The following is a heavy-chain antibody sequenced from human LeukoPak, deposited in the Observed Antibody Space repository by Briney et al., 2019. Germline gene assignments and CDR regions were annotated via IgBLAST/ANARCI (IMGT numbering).Heavy chain of an antibody. J-gene: IGHJ3*02. CDR1: GFTFSSYA. D-gene: IGHD5-12*01. CDR2: ISYDGSNK. Sequence: SGGSLRLSCAASGFTFSSYAMHWVRQAPGKGLEWVAVISYDGSNKYYADSVKGRFTISRDNSKNTLYLQMNSLRAEDTAVYYCARGKTERGYTFDIWGQGTMVTVSS. CDR3: ARGKTERGYTFDI. V-gene: IGHV3-30-3*01.